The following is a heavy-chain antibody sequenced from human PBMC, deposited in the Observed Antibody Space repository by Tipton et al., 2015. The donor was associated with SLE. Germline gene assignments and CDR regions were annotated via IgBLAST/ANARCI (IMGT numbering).Heavy chain of an antibody. V-gene: IGHV4-59*12. CDR3: ARGIAVATPGY. CDR2: IYYSGST. Sequence: TLSLTCTVSGGSISSYYWSWIRQPPGKGLEWIGYIYYSGSTNYNPSLKGRVTISVDTSKNQFSLKLSSVTAADTAVYYCARGIAVATPGYWGQGTLVTVSS. CDR1: GGSISSYY. D-gene: IGHD6-19*01. J-gene: IGHJ4*02.